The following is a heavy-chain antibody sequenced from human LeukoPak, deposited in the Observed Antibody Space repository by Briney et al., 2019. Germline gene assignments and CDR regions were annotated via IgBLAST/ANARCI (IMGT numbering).Heavy chain of an antibody. D-gene: IGHD1-26*01. CDR3: AGVGNDV. V-gene: IGHV3-48*03. J-gene: IGHJ6*04. CDR1: GFTFSSYG. Sequence: SGGSLRLSCATSGFTFSSYGMNWVRQAPGKGLEWISYISGSGSSIFYADSVKGRFTISRDNTKNSLYLQMSSLRAEDTAVYYCAGVGNDVWGKGTTVTVSS. CDR2: ISGSGSSI.